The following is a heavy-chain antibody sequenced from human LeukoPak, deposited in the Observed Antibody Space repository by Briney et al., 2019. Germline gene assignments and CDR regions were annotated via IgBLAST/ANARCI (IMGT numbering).Heavy chain of an antibody. Sequence: GGPLRLSCAASGFSFSGYWMSWVRQAPGKGLEWVANIKPDGSERYYVDSVKGRFTISRDNAKNSLYLQMNSLRAEDTAVYYCARPIAAAAMDVWGQGTTVTVSS. D-gene: IGHD6-13*01. CDR2: IKPDGSER. CDR1: GFSFSGYW. V-gene: IGHV3-7*01. J-gene: IGHJ6*02. CDR3: ARPIAAAAMDV.